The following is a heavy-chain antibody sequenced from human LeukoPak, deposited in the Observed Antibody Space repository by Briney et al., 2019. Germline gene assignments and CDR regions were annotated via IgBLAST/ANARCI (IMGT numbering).Heavy chain of an antibody. D-gene: IGHD4-23*01. CDR2: ISSSSSYI. CDR3: ARFGYGGKDDY. V-gene: IGHV3-21*01. Sequence: GGSLRLSCAASRFTFSNYNMNWVRQAPGEGLEWVSSISSSSSYIYYADSVKGRFTISRDNAKNSLYLQMNSLRAEDTAVYYCARFGYGGKDDYCGQGTLVTVSS. CDR1: RFTFSNYN. J-gene: IGHJ4*02.